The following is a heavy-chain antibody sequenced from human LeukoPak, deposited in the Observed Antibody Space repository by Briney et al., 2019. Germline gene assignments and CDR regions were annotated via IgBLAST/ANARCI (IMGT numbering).Heavy chain of an antibody. CDR1: GYTFTSYD. V-gene: IGHV1-8*01. D-gene: IGHD3-10*01. J-gene: IGHJ4*02. CDR3: ARGITHKRRGHDY. CDR2: MNPKSRNT. Sequence: ASVKVSCKASGYTFTSYDINWVRQAPGQGLEWMGWMNPKSRNTGYAQKFQGRVTMTRNTSISTAYMELSSLRSEDTAVYYCARGITHKRRGHDYWGQGTLVTASS.